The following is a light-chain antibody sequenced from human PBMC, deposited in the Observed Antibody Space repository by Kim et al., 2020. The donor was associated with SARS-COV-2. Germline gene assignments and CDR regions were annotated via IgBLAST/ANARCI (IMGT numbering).Light chain of an antibody. J-gene: IGKJ1*01. CDR3: QKSNSTPRT. Sequence: AFVGDRVTITCRASQGISSYLAWYQQIPGKVPKLLIYGASTLQSGVPSRFSGSGSGTDFTLTISSLQPEDVATYFCQKSNSTPRTFGQGTKVDIK. V-gene: IGKV1-27*01. CDR1: QGISSY. CDR2: GAS.